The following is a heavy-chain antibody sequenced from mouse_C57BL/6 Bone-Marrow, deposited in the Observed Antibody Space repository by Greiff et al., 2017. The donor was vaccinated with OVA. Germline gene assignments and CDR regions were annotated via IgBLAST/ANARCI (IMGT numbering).Heavy chain of an antibody. CDR1: RYTFTDYY. CDR2: INPNNGGT. Sequence: EVQLQQSGPELVKPGASVKISCKASRYTFTDYYMNWVKQSHGKSLEWIGDINPNNGGTSYNQKFKGKATLTVDKSSSTAYMELRSLTSEDSAVYYCARDWVGSSWYFDVWGTGTTVTVSS. J-gene: IGHJ1*03. V-gene: IGHV1-26*01. CDR3: ARDWVGSSWYFDV. D-gene: IGHD1-1*01.